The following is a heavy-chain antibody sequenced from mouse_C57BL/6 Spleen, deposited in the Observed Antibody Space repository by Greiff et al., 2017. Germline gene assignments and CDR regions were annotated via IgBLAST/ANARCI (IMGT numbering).Heavy chain of an antibody. CDR2: INYDGSST. CDR3: ARDGGRRGFDY. V-gene: IGHV5-16*01. D-gene: IGHD3-1*01. Sequence: EVQLVESEGGLVQPGSSMKLSCTASGFTFSDYYMAWVRQVPEKGLEWVANINYDGSSTYYLDSLKSRFIISRDNAKNILYLQMSSLKSEDTATYYCARDGGRRGFDYWGQGTTLTVSS. CDR1: GFTFSDYY. J-gene: IGHJ2*01.